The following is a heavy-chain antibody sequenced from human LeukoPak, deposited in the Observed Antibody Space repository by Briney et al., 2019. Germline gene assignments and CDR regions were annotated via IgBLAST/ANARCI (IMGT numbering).Heavy chain of an antibody. Sequence: GRSLRLSCAASGFTFDDYAMHWVRQAPGKGLEWVSSISDSSSYKFYADSVKGRFTIPRDNAKNSLYLQMNSLRAEDTAVYYCARGDYGSGSYHSYYYGMDVWGQGTTVTVPS. CDR3: ARGDYGSGSYHSYYYGMDV. CDR2: ISDSSSYK. D-gene: IGHD3-10*01. V-gene: IGHV3-21*01. CDR1: GFTFDDYA. J-gene: IGHJ6*02.